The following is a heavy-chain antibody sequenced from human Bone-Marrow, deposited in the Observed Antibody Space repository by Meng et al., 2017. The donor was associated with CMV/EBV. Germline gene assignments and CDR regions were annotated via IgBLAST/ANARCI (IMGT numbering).Heavy chain of an antibody. CDR2: IRYDGSNK. V-gene: IGHV3-30*02. CDR3: ARDQGVEFGSSWYYYYYGMDV. J-gene: IGHJ6*02. D-gene: IGHD6-13*01. CDR1: GFTFSSYG. Sequence: GGSLRLSCAASGFTFSSYGMHWVRQAPGKGLEWVAFIRYDGSNKYYADSVKGRITISRDNSKNTLYLQMDSLRADDTAVYYCARDQGVEFGSSWYYYYYGMDVWGQGTTVTVSS.